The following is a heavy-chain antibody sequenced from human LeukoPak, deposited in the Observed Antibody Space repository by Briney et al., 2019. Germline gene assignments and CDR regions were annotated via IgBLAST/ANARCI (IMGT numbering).Heavy chain of an antibody. J-gene: IGHJ6*04. Sequence: GGTLRLSCAASGFTFSSYGMSWVRQAPGKGLEWVSAISGSGGTIYYADSVKGRFTISRDNAKNSLYLQMNSLRAEDTAVYYCAELGITMIGGVWGKGTTVTISS. CDR1: GFTFSSYG. CDR2: ISGSGGTI. D-gene: IGHD3-10*02. V-gene: IGHV3-23*01. CDR3: AELGITMIGGV.